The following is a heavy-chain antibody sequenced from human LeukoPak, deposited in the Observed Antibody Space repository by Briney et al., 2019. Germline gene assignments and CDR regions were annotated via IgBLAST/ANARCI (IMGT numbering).Heavy chain of an antibody. Sequence: GALRLSCAASGFTFSSYAINLVRQAPGKGLEWVSSASGSGGSTYYADSVKGRFTISRDNSKNTLYLQMNSLRAEDTAVYYCAKDLGSVVTPPSLDYWGQGTLVTVSS. CDR3: AKDLGSVVTPPSLDY. V-gene: IGHV3-23*01. D-gene: IGHD4-23*01. J-gene: IGHJ4*02. CDR2: ASGSGGST. CDR1: GFTFSSYA.